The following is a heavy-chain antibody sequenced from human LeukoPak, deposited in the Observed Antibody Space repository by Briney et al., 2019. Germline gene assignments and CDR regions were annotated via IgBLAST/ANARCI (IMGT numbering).Heavy chain of an antibody. CDR1: GFTFSNYA. V-gene: IGHV3-23*01. D-gene: IGHD3-10*01. CDR3: AKERGRFGESYYFDL. CDR2: ISGSDGRT. Sequence: GGSLRLSCAASGFTFSNYATNWVRQAPGKGLEWVSAISGSDGRTYYADSVKGRFTISRDNSKNTLYLQVNSLRADDTAVYYCAKERGRFGESYYFDLWGQGTLVTVSS. J-gene: IGHJ4*02.